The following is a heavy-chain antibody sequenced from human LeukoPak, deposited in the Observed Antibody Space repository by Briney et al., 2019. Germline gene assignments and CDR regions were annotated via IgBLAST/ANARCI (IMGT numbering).Heavy chain of an antibody. CDR1: GLTFSSYA. Sequence: PGGSLRLSCAASGLTFSSYAMSWVRQAPGKGLEWVSGISGSGGTTYYADSVKGRFTISRDNSKNTLYLQMNSLRAEDTAVYYCARAMMVVANLWGVFDYWGQGTLVTVSS. J-gene: IGHJ4*02. D-gene: IGHD3-22*01. CDR2: ISGSGGTT. V-gene: IGHV3-23*01. CDR3: ARAMMVVANLWGVFDY.